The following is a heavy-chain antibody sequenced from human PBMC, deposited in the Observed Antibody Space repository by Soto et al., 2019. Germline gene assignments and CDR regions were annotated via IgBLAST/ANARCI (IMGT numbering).Heavy chain of an antibody. Sequence: SETLSLTCTVSGGSISSSSYYWGWIRQPPGKGLEWIGSIYYSGSTYYNPSLKSRVTISVDTSKNQFSLKLSSVTAADTAVYYCASLYFKLLHIDYWGQGTLVTVSS. D-gene: IGHD2-15*01. CDR1: GGSISSSSYY. CDR3: ASLYFKLLHIDY. CDR2: IYYSGST. V-gene: IGHV4-39*01. J-gene: IGHJ4*02.